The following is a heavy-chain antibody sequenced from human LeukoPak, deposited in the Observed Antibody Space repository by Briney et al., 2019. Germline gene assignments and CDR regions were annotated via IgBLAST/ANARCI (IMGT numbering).Heavy chain of an antibody. CDR3: ARDSQRGAFDI. CDR1: GFTFSSNG. V-gene: IGHV3-48*04. J-gene: IGHJ3*02. CDR2: ISATGGTI. Sequence: GGSLRLSCAASGFTFSSNGMNWVRQAPGKGLEWVSYISATGGTIYYADSVKGRFTISRDNAKNSLYLQMNSLRVEDTALYYCARDSQRGAFDIWGQGTMVTVSS.